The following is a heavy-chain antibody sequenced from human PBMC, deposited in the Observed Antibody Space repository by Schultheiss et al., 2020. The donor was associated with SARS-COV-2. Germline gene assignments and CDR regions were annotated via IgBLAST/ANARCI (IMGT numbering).Heavy chain of an antibody. CDR1: GGSISSSSYY. Sequence: SETLSLTCTVSGGSISSSSYYWSWIRQHPGKGLEWIGYIYYSGSTNYNPSLKSRVTISVDTSKKQFSLQLSSVTAADTAVYYCANLHMSGPYNWFDPWGQGTLVTVSS. J-gene: IGHJ5*02. CDR2: IYYSGST. V-gene: IGHV4-61*05. CDR3: ANLHMSGPYNWFDP. D-gene: IGHD2-21*01.